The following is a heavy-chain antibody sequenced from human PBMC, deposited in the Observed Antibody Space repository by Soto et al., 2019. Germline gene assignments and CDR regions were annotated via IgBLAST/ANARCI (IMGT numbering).Heavy chain of an antibody. D-gene: IGHD6-19*01. J-gene: IGHJ6*02. CDR3: ARAPSQGGSSGWRYYYYYIMDV. CDR2: INHSGST. CDR1: GGSFSGYY. V-gene: IGHV4-34*01. Sequence: SETLSLTCAVYGGSFSGYYCSWIRQPPGKGLGWIGEINHSGSTNYNPSLKSRVTISVDTSKNQFSLKLSSVTAADTAVYYCARAPSQGGSSGWRYYYYYIMDVWGQGTTVTVSS.